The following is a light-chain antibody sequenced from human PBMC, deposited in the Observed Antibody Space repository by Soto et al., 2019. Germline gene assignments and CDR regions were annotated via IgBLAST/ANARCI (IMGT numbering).Light chain of an antibody. CDR3: SSYTGGNTFV. Sequence: QSALTQPASVSGSPGQSITISGTETSSDVGGYNFVSWYQQHPGKAPKLMIHNVSNRPSGVSSRFSGSKSANTASLTISGLQAEDEGDYYCSSYTGGNTFVFGTGTKVTVL. V-gene: IGLV2-14*01. J-gene: IGLJ1*01. CDR2: NVS. CDR1: SSDVGGYNF.